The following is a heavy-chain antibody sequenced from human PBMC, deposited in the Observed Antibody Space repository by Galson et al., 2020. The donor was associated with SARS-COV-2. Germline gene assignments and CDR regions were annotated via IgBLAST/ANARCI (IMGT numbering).Heavy chain of an antibody. J-gene: IGHJ6*03. Sequence: GASLKISCVASGFDFSAYAMTWVRQAPGKGLEWVSDIAGSGGRTHYAESVKGRFTISRDNSKNTVYQQMNNLGAEDTAKYDCAKDLETGRAPKDHMDCWGKGTTVAVAS. CDR3: AKDLETGRAPKDHMDC. CDR1: GFDFSAYA. V-gene: IGHV3-23*01. D-gene: IGHD1-1*01. CDR2: IAGSGGRT.